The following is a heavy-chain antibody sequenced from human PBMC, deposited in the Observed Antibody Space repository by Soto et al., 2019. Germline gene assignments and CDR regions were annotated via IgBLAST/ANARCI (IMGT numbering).Heavy chain of an antibody. J-gene: IGHJ6*02. D-gene: IGHD5-18*01. CDR3: ARHALYTAKDSDYYYYGMDV. V-gene: IGHV5-10-1*01. CDR2: IDPSDSYT. Sequence: PGESLKISCKGSGYSFTSYWISWVRQMPGKGLEWMGRIDPSDSYTNYSPSFQGHVTISADKSISTAYLQWSSLKASDTAMYYCARHALYTAKDSDYYYYGMDVWGQGTTVTVSS. CDR1: GYSFTSYW.